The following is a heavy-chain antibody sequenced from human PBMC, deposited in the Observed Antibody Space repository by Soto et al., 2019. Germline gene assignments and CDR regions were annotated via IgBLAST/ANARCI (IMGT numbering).Heavy chain of an antibody. Sequence: GGSLRLSCAASGLTFSSYGMHWGRQATGKGLEWVSAIGTAGDTYYPGSVKGRFTISRENAKNSLYLQMNSLRAGDTAVYYCARVGVRGYSGHTGGMDVWGQGTTVTVSS. CDR1: GLTFSSYG. CDR2: IGTAGDT. CDR3: ARVGVRGYSGHTGGMDV. V-gene: IGHV3-13*01. J-gene: IGHJ6*02. D-gene: IGHD5-12*01.